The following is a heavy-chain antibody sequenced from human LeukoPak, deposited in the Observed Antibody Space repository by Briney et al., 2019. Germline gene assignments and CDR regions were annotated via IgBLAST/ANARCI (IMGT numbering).Heavy chain of an antibody. V-gene: IGHV3-48*01. D-gene: IGHD1-1*01. CDR1: GFTFSSYS. CDR2: IRIPSNML. CDR3: VRDHNWAFDY. J-gene: IGHJ4*02. Sequence: GGSLRLSCAASGFTFSSYSMNWVRQAPGRGLGWVSFIRIPSNMLWYADSVRGRFTISGDNANNSVYLQMNSLRAEDTAVYYCVRDHNWAFDYWGQGILVTVSS.